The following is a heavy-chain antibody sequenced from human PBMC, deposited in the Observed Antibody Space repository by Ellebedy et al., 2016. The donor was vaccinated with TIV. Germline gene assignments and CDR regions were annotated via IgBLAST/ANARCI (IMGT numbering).Heavy chain of an antibody. CDR2: ISYDGNYK. Sequence: GESLKISCAATGFTFSSHAMHWVRQAPGKGLEWVALISYDGNYKNYPDSVKGRFTISRDNSKNPLYLQMDSLRVEDTAVYYCLAEYGARSFDSWGQGTLVTVSS. CDR1: GFTFSSHA. J-gene: IGHJ4*02. V-gene: IGHV3-30-3*01. CDR3: LAEYGARSFDS. D-gene: IGHD4-17*01.